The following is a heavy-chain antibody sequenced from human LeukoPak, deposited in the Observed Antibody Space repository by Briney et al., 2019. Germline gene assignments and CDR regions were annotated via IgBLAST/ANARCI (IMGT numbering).Heavy chain of an antibody. J-gene: IGHJ3*02. CDR1: GFTFSSYS. CDR3: ARDRRYCTNGVCPRGAFDI. V-gene: IGHV3-21*01. Sequence: GGSLRLSCAASGFTFSSYSMNWVRQAPGKGLEWVSSISSTSGYIFYADSVKGRFTISRDNAKNSLYLQMNSLRAEDTAVYYCARDRRYCTNGVCPRGAFDIWGQGTMVTVSS. D-gene: IGHD2-8*01. CDR2: ISSTSGYI.